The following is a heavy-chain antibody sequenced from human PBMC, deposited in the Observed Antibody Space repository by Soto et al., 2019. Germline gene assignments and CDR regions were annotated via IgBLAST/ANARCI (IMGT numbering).Heavy chain of an antibody. CDR1: GGSFSGYY. J-gene: IGHJ6*02. V-gene: IGHV4-34*01. CDR3: ARGIRPTTVTTRYYYYGMDV. D-gene: IGHD4-17*01. CDR2: INHSGST. Sequence: SETLSLTCAVYGGSFSGYYWSWIRQPPGKGLEWIGEINHSGSTNYSPSLKSRVTISVDTSKNQFSLKLSSVTAADTAVYYCARGIRPTTVTTRYYYYGMDVWGQGTTVTVSS.